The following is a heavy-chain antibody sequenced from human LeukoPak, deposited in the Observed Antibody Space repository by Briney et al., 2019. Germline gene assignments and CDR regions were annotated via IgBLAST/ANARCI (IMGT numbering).Heavy chain of an antibody. CDR3: ARAPGTMIVVDY. Sequence: GGSLRLSCAASGFTFSSYAMHWVRQAPGKGRKGVAVTSFDGSDNYYADSVKGRFTISRDTSKNTLYLQMNSLRPDDTAVYYCARAPGTMIVVDYWGQGTLVTVSS. CDR2: TSFDGSDN. D-gene: IGHD3-22*01. CDR1: GFTFSSYA. V-gene: IGHV3-30*04. J-gene: IGHJ4*02.